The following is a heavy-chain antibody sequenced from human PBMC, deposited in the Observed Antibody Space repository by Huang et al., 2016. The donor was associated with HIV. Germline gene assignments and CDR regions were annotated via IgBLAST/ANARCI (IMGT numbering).Heavy chain of an antibody. CDR1: GFIFNNYA. Sequence: QVQLVESGGGVVQPGRSLRLSCAASGFIFNNYAMHWVRQAPGKGVEGVEIISHEGRHTYYIDAVKGRFTISRDNSKNTLYLQTNSLRPEDTAVYYCARGYSYGYSRDYFDYWGQGTLVTVSS. J-gene: IGHJ4*02. D-gene: IGHD5-18*01. V-gene: IGHV3-30*03. CDR3: ARGYSYGYSRDYFDY. CDR2: ISHEGRHT.